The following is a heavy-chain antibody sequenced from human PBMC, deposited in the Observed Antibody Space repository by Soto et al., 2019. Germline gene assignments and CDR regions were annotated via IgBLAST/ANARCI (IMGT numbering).Heavy chain of an antibody. Sequence: GGSLRLSCAASGFTFSSYGMHWVRQAPGKGLEWVAVIWYDGSNKYYADSVKGRFTISRDNSKNTLYLQMNSLRAEDTAVYYCASTRTSSGWESYYYYGMDVWGQGTTVTVSS. V-gene: IGHV3-33*01. CDR2: IWYDGSNK. CDR1: GFTFSSYG. CDR3: ASTRTSSGWESYYYYGMDV. D-gene: IGHD6-19*01. J-gene: IGHJ6*02.